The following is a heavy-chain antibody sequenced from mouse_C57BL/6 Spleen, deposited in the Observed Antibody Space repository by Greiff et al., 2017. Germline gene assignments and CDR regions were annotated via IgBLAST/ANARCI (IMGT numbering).Heavy chain of an antibody. V-gene: IGHV1-50*01. Sequence: VQLQQPGAELVKPGASVKLSCKASGYTFTSYWMQWVKQRPGQGLEWIGEIDPSDSYTNYNQKFKGKATLTVDTSSSTSYMQLSSLTSEDSAVYYCARNDYGGDYWGQGTTLTVSS. CDR1: GYTFTSYW. CDR2: IDPSDSYT. J-gene: IGHJ2*01. D-gene: IGHD2-4*01. CDR3: ARNDYGGDY.